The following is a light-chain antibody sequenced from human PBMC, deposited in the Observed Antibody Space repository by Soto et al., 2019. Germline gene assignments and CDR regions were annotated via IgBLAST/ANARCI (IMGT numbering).Light chain of an antibody. CDR3: HQYNHWLTWS. J-gene: IGKJ1*01. CDR1: QSVSSK. Sequence: EIGMTQSPATLSLSPGQRATLSCRASQSVSSKLAWYQQRPGQAPRLLIYSASTRATGIPARFSGSGSGTEFTLTISSLQSEDFAVYYCHQYNHWLTWSFGQGTKVEIK. V-gene: IGKV3-15*01. CDR2: SAS.